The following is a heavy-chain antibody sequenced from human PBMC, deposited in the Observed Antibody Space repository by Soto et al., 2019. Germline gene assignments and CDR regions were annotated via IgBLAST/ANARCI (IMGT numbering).Heavy chain of an antibody. CDR3: ARVEIVGFDY. CDR2: INAGSGKA. D-gene: IGHD2-2*03. V-gene: IGHV1-3*01. Sequence: QIQLVQSGAEVKKPGASVKVSCKASGYTFTGFPIHWVRQAPGQRLEWMGWINAGSGKAESAQKFQGRVTINRDTSASTVYMELNSLRPEDTAVYYCARVEIVGFDYWGQGTLATVSS. CDR1: GYTFTGFP. J-gene: IGHJ4*02.